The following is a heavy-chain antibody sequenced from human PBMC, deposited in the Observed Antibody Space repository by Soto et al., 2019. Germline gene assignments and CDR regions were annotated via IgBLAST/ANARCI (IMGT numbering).Heavy chain of an antibody. CDR1: GYTFTTYA. CDR3: ARVNCDSPSCHHSFDP. D-gene: IGHD2-2*01. V-gene: IGHV1-3*01. CDR2: INAGNGNT. Sequence: GASVKVSCKASGYTFTTYAMHWVRQAPGQRLEWMGWINAGNGNTKYSQKFQGRVTITRDTSASAAYMELSSLRSGDTAVYYCARVNCDSPSCHHSFDPWGQGTLVTVS. J-gene: IGHJ5*02.